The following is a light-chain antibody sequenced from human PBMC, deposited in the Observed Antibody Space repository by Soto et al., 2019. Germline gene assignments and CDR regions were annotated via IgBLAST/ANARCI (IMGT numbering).Light chain of an antibody. J-gene: IGKJ1*01. Sequence: DVQMTQSPSTLSASVGDSVTITCRASQSISMWLAWYQQKAGKAPNLLIYKASSLEGGVPSRFSGSGSGTEFTLPISSLQSDDFATYYCQQYNHYQWTFGQGPKVEV. CDR1: QSISMW. CDR3: QQYNHYQWT. V-gene: IGKV1-5*03. CDR2: KAS.